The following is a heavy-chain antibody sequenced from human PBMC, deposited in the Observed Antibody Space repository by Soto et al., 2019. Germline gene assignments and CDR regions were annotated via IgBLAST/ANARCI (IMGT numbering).Heavy chain of an antibody. CDR1: GLTFSSYW. CDR3: ARDPADYDFWSGYYTYYYYMDV. V-gene: IGHV3-7*01. Sequence: EVQLVESGGGLVQPGGSLRLSCAASGLTFSSYWMNWVRQAPGKGLEWVANINQDGSEKYYVDSVEGRFTISRDNAKNSLYLQMNSLRAEDTAVYYCARDPADYDFWSGYYTYYYYMDVWGKGTTVTVSS. J-gene: IGHJ6*03. CDR2: INQDGSEK. D-gene: IGHD3-3*01.